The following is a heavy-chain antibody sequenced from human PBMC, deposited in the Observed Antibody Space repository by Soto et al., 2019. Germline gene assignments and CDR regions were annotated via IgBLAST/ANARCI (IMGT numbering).Heavy chain of an antibody. V-gene: IGHV4-30-4*01. D-gene: IGHD3-10*01. CDR2: IYYSGST. J-gene: IGHJ4*02. Sequence: SETLSLTCTVSGGSITSDDFYWSWIRQPPGKGLDWIGYIYYSGSTYYNPSLKSRVTISVDTSKNQFSLKLSSVTAADTAVYYCARWWFGELFDYWGQGTLVTVSS. CDR3: ARWWFGELFDY. CDR1: GGSITSDDFY.